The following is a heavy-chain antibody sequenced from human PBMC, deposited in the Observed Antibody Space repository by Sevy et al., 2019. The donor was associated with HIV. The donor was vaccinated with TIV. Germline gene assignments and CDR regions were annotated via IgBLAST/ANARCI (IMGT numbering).Heavy chain of an antibody. CDR2: IKPDGRDK. D-gene: IGHD1-26*01. CDR1: GFSFSAYW. J-gene: IGHJ4*02. CDR3: AQETFGRFDS. Sequence: GGSLRLSCAASGFSFSAYWMNWFRQAPGKGLEWVANIKPDGRDKHYVESAEGRFTISRDNAKNSLYLQMNSLRVEDTAMYYCAQETFGRFDSWGQGTLVTVSS. V-gene: IGHV3-7*01.